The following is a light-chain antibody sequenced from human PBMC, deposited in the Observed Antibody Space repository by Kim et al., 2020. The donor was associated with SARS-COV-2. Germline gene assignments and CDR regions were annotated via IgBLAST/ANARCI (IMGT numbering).Light chain of an antibody. CDR1: KLGDKF. V-gene: IGLV3-1*01. Sequence: SYELTQPPSVSVSSGQTASITCSGDKLGDKFASWYQQKPGQSPVLVIYQDSERPSGIPERFSGSNSGNTATLTVSGTQAMDEADYYCQAWDSSTSVVFGGGTQLTVL. J-gene: IGLJ2*01. CDR2: QDS. CDR3: QAWDSSTSVV.